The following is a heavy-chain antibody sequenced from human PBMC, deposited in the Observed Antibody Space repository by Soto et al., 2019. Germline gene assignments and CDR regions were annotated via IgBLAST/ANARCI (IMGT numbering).Heavy chain of an antibody. D-gene: IGHD3-16*01. V-gene: IGHV4-39*01. CDR3: ARHAAYDSVWGKSDGSDY. Sequence: QLQLQESGPGLVKPSETLSLACTVSGCSISSNSYYWDWIRQPPGKGLEWIGGMYYSGATYHNPSLPSRFTIAVDTSKNEFSLHLSSVTAADTAVYYCARHAAYDSVWGKSDGSDYWGQGTLVTVSS. J-gene: IGHJ4*02. CDR2: MYYSGAT. CDR1: GCSISSNSYY.